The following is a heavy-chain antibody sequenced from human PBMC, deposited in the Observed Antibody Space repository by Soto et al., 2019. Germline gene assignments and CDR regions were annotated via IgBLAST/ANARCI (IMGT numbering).Heavy chain of an antibody. CDR3: ATNLPRTGRFDY. Sequence: PSETLSLTCTLSGASITSTTYFWAWIRQPPGRGLEWVGSIYYSGKTQYNPSLENRVTISVDRSKNQFSLQMTSVTAADTAVYYCATNLPRTGRFDYWGQGTLVTVSS. CDR1: GASITSTTYF. CDR2: IYYSGKT. J-gene: IGHJ4*02. V-gene: IGHV4-39*01.